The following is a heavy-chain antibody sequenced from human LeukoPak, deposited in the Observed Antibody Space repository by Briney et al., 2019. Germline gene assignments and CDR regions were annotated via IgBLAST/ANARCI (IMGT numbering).Heavy chain of an antibody. D-gene: IGHD2-15*01. CDR2: IKQEGSEK. Sequence: PGGSLRLSCAASGFTFSRYSIHWVRQAPGKGLEWVANIKQEGSEKYYVDSVKGRFTISRDNAKNSLYLQMNSLRAEDTAVYYCARDRGVVAATYYYYYMDVWGKGTTVTISS. CDR1: GFTFSRYS. J-gene: IGHJ6*03. V-gene: IGHV3-7*01. CDR3: ARDRGVVAATYYYYYMDV.